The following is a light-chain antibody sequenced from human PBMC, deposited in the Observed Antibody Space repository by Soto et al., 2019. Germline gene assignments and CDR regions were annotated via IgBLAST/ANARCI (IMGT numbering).Light chain of an antibody. Sequence: DIQMTQSPSSLSASVGDRVTITCRASQGISNYFAWYQQKPWKVPKLLIYAASTLQSGVPSRFSGSGSGTDFTLTISSLQPEDVATYYCQKYNSAPPWTFGQGTKVEIK. CDR1: QGISNY. CDR3: QKYNSAPPWT. J-gene: IGKJ1*01. CDR2: AAS. V-gene: IGKV1-27*01.